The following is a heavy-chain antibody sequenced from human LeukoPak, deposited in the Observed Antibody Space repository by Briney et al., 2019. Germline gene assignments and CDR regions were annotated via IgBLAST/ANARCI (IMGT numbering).Heavy chain of an antibody. CDR1: GGTFSSYA. CDR3: ARDSGGSWYRNGGYYFDY. Sequence: ASVKVSCKASGGTFSSYAISWVRQAPGQGLEWMGRIIPIFGTANYAQKFQGRVMITTDESTSTAYMELSSLRSEDTAVYYCARDSGGSWYRNGGYYFDYWGQGTLVTVSS. D-gene: IGHD6-13*01. CDR2: IIPIFGTA. J-gene: IGHJ4*02. V-gene: IGHV1-69*05.